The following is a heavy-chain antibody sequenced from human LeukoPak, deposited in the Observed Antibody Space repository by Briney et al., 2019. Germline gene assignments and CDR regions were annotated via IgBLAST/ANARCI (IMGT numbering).Heavy chain of an antibody. CDR1: GSTFSSYE. Sequence: GGSLRLSCAASGSTFSSYEMNWVRQAPGKGLEWVSYISSSGSTIYYADSVKGRFTISRDNAKNSLYLQMNGLRAEDTAVFYWARADFGSAPYVMTVWGKGPRSPSPQ. CDR2: ISSSGSTI. CDR3: ARADFGSAPYVMTV. V-gene: IGHV3-48*03. D-gene: IGHD3-3*01. J-gene: IGHJ6*01.